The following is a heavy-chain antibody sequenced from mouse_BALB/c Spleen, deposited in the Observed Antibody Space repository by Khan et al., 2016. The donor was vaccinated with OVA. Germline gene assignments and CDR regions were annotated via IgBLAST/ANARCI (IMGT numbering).Heavy chain of an antibody. D-gene: IGHD1-1*01. Sequence: QVTLKESGPGILQPSQTLSLTCSFSGFSLSPSGMGVSWIRQPSGKGLEWLAHIYCDDDKRFNPSLKSRLTISKDTSRNQVFLKITSVDTADTATYYYAIDYCGSCGRWYFDVWGAGTTITISS. J-gene: IGHJ1*01. V-gene: IGHV8-12*01. CDR2: IYCDDDK. CDR3: AIDYCGSCGRWYFDV. CDR1: GFSLSPSGMG.